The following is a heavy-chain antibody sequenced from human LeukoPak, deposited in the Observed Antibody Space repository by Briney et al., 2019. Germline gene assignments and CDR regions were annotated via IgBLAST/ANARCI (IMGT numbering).Heavy chain of an antibody. V-gene: IGHV4-31*03. D-gene: IGHD3-16*02. CDR1: GGSSGSGSYY. CDR3: ARASQSYYFDY. J-gene: IGHJ4*02. CDR2: IYYSGST. Sequence: PSQTLSLTCTVSGGSSGSGSYYWSWIRQPAGKGLEWIGYIYYSGSTYYNPSLKSRVTISLDTSKNRFSLKLSSVTAADTAVYYCARASQSYYFDYWGQGTLVTVSS.